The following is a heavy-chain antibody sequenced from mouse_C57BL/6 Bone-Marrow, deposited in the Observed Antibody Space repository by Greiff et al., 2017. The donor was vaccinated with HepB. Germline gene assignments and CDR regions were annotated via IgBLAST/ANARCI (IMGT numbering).Heavy chain of an antibody. CDR2: ISSGSSTI. Sequence: EVQVVESGGGLVKPGGSLKLSCAASGFTFSDYGMHWVRQAPEKGLEWVAYISSGSSTIYYADTVKGRFTISRDNAKNTLFLQMTSLRSEDTAMYYGARGAYSSSYWYFDVWGTGTTVTVSS. V-gene: IGHV5-17*01. J-gene: IGHJ1*03. CDR3: ARGAYSSSYWYFDV. CDR1: GFTFSDYG. D-gene: IGHD1-1*01.